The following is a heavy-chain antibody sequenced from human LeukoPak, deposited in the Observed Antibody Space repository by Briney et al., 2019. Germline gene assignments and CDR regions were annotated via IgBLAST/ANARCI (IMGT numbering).Heavy chain of an antibody. D-gene: IGHD3-22*01. CDR1: GFTFSDYY. CDR3: ARPLIYRSRYIGY. V-gene: IGHV3-11*01. J-gene: IGHJ4*02. CDR2: ISSSGSTI. Sequence: PGGSLRLSCAASGFTFSDYYMSWIRQAPGKGREWVSYISSSGSTIYYADSVKSRFTISRDNAKNSLYLQMNRLSAEDTAVYYCARPLIYRSRYIGYWGQGTLVTVSS.